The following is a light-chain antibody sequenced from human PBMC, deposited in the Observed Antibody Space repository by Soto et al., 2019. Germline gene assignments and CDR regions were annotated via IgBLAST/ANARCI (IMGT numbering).Light chain of an antibody. CDR3: LQNNKWPPVT. V-gene: IGKV3-15*01. Sequence: EVVMTQSPATVSVSPGEGVTLSCRASQTISNDLAWYQQKPGHAPRLLIYGASTRATGAPARFSGGGSGTEFNATISSLQSEDFAFYYCLQNNKWPPVTFGGGTKVEIK. CDR2: GAS. CDR1: QTISND. J-gene: IGKJ4*01.